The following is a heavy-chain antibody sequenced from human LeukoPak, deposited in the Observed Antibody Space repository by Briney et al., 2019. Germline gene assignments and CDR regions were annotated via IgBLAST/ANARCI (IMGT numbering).Heavy chain of an antibody. CDR2: INPGVGST. Sequence: ASVKVSWKASGYTFTSYYIHWVRQAPGQGLEWMGIINPGVGSTTYAQKFQGRVTMTRDTSTSTVYMELSSLRSEDTAVYYCARDRVMGGTTTCEYWGQGTLVTVSS. J-gene: IGHJ4*02. D-gene: IGHD1-7*01. CDR1: GYTFTSYY. CDR3: ARDRVMGGTTTCEY. V-gene: IGHV1-46*01.